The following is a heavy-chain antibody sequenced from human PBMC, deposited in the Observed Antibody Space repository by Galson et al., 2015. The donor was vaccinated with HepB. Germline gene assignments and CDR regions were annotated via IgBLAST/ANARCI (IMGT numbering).Heavy chain of an antibody. CDR2: IYYTGGP. CDR3: ARHRGRGYPRTCWFDP. J-gene: IGHJ5*02. V-gene: IGHV4-59*08. CDR1: GDSINNYY. Sequence: SETLSLTCSVSGDSINNYYWSWLRQPPGKGLEWIGSIYYTGGPYYNPSFMGRVTISVDRSRNQFSLRLISVTAADTAVFYWARHRGRGYPRTCWFDPWAREPWSPSPQ. D-gene: IGHD5-12*01.